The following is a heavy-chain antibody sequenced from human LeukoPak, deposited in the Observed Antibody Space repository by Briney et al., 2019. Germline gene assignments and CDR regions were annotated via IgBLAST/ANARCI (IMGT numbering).Heavy chain of an antibody. CDR1: GYTFTGYY. V-gene: IGHV1-2*02. D-gene: IGHD3-22*01. CDR2: INPYSGDT. Sequence: GASVKVSCKASGYTFTGYYMHWVRQAPGQGPEWMGWINPYSGDTNYAREFQGRVSMARDTSISTAYMELSRLRSDDTAVYYCARSSYESSLRIDDYWGQGTLVTVSS. CDR3: ARSSYESSLRIDDY. J-gene: IGHJ4*02.